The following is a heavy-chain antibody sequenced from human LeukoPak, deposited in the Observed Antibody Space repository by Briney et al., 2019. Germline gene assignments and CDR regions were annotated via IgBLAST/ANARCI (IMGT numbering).Heavy chain of an antibody. D-gene: IGHD2-2*01. CDR2: IRYDGSNK. Sequence: GGPLRLSCAASGFTFSSYGMHWVRQAPGKGLEWVAFIRYDGSNKYYADSVKGRFTISRDNSKNTLYLQMNSLRAEDTAVYYCAKDLSLFCSSTSCRGAFDYWGQGTLVTVSS. CDR3: AKDLSLFCSSTSCRGAFDY. CDR1: GFTFSSYG. V-gene: IGHV3-30*02. J-gene: IGHJ4*02.